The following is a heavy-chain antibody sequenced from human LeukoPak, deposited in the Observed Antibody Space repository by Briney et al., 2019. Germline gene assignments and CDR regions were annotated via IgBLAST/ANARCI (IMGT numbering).Heavy chain of an antibody. D-gene: IGHD3-10*01. CDR2: IYYSGST. J-gene: IGHJ3*02. V-gene: IGHV4-59*01. Sequence: SETLSLTCTVSGGSISSYYWSWIRQPPGKGLEWIGYIYYSGSTNYNPSLESRVTISVDTSKNQFSLKLSSVTAADTAVYYCARDRGSAFDIWGQGTMVTVSS. CDR3: ARDRGSAFDI. CDR1: GGSISSYY.